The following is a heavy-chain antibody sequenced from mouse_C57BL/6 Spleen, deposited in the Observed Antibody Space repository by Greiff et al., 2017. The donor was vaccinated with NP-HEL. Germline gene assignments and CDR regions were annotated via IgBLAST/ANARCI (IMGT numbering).Heavy chain of an antibody. CDR2: ISGGGGNT. J-gene: IGHJ2*01. V-gene: IGHV5-9*01. CDR3: ARHPDYFDY. Sequence: EVNLVESGGGLVKPGGSLKLSCAASGFTFSSYTMSWVRQTPEKRLEWVATISGGGGNTYYPDSVKGRFTISRDNAKNTLYLQMSSLRSEDTALYYCARHPDYFDYWGQGTTLTVSS. CDR1: GFTFSSYT.